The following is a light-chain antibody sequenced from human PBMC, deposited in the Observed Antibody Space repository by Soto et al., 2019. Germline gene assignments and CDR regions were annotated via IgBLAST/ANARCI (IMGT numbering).Light chain of an antibody. J-gene: IGKJ1*01. CDR3: QHYNNYLWT. V-gene: IGKV1-5*01. CDR2: DAS. Sequence: DIQMTQSPSTLSASVGDRVTITCRSSQSISSWLAWYQQKPGKAPKVLIYDASTLQSGVPSRFSGSGSGTECTLTISSLQPDDVATYYCQHYNNYLWTFGQGTKVDIK. CDR1: QSISSW.